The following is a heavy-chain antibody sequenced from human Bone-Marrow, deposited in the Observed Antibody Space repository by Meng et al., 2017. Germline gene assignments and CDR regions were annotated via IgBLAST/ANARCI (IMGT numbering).Heavy chain of an antibody. V-gene: IGHV3-74*01. CDR2: INSDGSSV. CDR1: GFTFSSYW. J-gene: IGHJ4*02. Sequence: GGSLRLSCAASGFTFSSYWMHWVRQAPGKGLVWVSRINSDGSSVTYTDSVKGRFTISRDNAKNSLYLQMNSLRAEETAVYYCARVDEYELGYCSGGSCYTPDYWGQGTLVTVSS. CDR3: ARVDEYELGYCSGGSCYTPDY. D-gene: IGHD2-15*01.